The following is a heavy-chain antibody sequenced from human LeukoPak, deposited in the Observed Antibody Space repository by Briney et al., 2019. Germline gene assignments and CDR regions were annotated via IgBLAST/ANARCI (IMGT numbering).Heavy chain of an antibody. CDR1: GYTFTGYY. Sequence: GASVKVSCTASGYTFTGYYMHWVRQAPGQGLEWMGRINPNSGDTNYAQKFQGRVTMTRDTSISTAYMELSRLRSDDTAVYYCARVLYDFWSGYYTGFGHWGQGTLVTVSS. J-gene: IGHJ4*02. D-gene: IGHD3-3*01. V-gene: IGHV1-2*06. CDR3: ARVLYDFWSGYYTGFGH. CDR2: INPNSGDT.